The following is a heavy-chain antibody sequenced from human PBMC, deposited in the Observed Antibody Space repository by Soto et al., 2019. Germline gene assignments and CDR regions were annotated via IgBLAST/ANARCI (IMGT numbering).Heavy chain of an antibody. CDR3: ALRIGFAYYNGMDG. J-gene: IGHJ6*02. CDR2: IDPNDGDT. CDR1: GYSFTSYR. D-gene: IGHD3-3*01. Sequence: GESLKISCKGSGYSFTSYRISWVRQMPGKGLEWMGRIDPNDGDTNYSPSFQGRVTISVDKSSNTAYLQWSSLKASDTATYYCALRIGFAYYNGMDGWDQGTTVA. V-gene: IGHV5-10-1*01.